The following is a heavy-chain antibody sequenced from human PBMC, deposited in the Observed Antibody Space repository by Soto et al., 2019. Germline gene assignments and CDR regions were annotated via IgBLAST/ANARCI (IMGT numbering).Heavy chain of an antibody. CDR2: IYYSGST. CDR1: GGSISSSSYY. J-gene: IGHJ6*02. D-gene: IGHD5-12*01. CDR3: AREETSGYDQTPDRYYYYGMDV. Sequence: SETLSLTCTVSGGSISSSSYYWGWIRQPPGKGLEWIGSIYYSGSTYYNPSLKSRVTRSVDPSKNQFSLKLSSVTAADTAVYYCAREETSGYDQTPDRYYYYGMDVWGQGTTVTVSS. V-gene: IGHV4-39*01.